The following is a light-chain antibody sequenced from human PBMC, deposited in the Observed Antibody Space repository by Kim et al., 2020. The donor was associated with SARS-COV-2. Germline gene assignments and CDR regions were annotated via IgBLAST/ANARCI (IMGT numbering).Light chain of an antibody. CDR2: GAS. V-gene: IGKV3-15*01. CDR3: QQYNNWPPIT. J-gene: IGKJ5*01. CDR1: QSFDSN. Sequence: PGERATLSCRASQSFDSNLAWYQQKPGQAPRLLIYGASTRATGIPARFSGSGSGTEFTLTISSLQSEDFAVYYCQQYNNWPPITFGQGTRLEIK.